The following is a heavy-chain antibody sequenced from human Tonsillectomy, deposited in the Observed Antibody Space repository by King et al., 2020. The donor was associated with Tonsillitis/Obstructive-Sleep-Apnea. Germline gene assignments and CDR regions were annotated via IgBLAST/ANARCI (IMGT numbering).Heavy chain of an antibody. CDR1: GGSFSGYY. D-gene: IGHD6-19*01. J-gene: IGHJ4*01. CDR3: AREVSTGCYDY. CDR2: IEHSGNT. Sequence: VQLQQWGAGLLKPSETLSLTCAVYGGSFSGYYWSWIRQPPGKGLEWIGEIEHSGNTNYNPSLKSRITISVDTSKNQFSLKLSSVTAADTAVYYCAREVSTGCYDYWGQGTLVTVSS. V-gene: IGHV4-34*01.